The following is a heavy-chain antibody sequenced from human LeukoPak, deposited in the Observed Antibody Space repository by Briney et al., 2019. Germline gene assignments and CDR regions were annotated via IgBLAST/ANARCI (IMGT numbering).Heavy chain of an antibody. D-gene: IGHD5-24*01. J-gene: IGHJ4*02. CDR1: GFTFTKFW. CDR3: ARDRGEGHNYRSPFDY. V-gene: IGHV3-7*01. CDR2: IDENGSGK. Sequence: GGSLRLSCEASGFTFTKFWMSWLRQAPGRGLEWVANIDENGSGKWFVDSVKGRFTMSRDNTKNSLYLEMNSLRAEDTAVYYCARDRGEGHNYRSPFDYWGQGTLVTVSS.